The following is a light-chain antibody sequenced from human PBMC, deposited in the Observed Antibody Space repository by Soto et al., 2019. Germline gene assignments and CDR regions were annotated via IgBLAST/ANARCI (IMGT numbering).Light chain of an antibody. CDR1: QSVGSIY. CDR3: QQYGSSHRT. V-gene: IGKV3-20*01. CDR2: GAS. J-gene: IGKJ1*01. Sequence: DIVLTQSPGTLSSSPGERATLSCRASQSVGSIYLAWYQQQPGQAPRLLIHGASNRAYGIPDRFSGSGSGTDFTLPISRLEPEDVAVYYCQQYGSSHRTFGQGTKVEIK.